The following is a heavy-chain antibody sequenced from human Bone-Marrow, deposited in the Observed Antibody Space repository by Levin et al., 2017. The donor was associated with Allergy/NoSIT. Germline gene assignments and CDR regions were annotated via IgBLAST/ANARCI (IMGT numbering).Heavy chain of an antibody. CDR3: AKDSTVGPNEYFDY. V-gene: IGHV3-23*01. CDR1: GFTFSDYA. J-gene: IGHJ4*02. CDR2: VSGAGGST. D-gene: IGHD4-11*01. Sequence: GGSLRLSCAASGFTFSDYAMSWVRQAPGKGLEWVAAVSGAGGSTYYADSVTGRFSISRDNPKNTLYLQLNSLRAEDTAIYYCAKDSTVGPNEYFDYWGQGILVTVSS.